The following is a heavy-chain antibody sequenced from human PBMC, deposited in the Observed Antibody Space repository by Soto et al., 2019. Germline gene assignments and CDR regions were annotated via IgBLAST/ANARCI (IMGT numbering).Heavy chain of an antibody. CDR3: ARNSRTDFDY. D-gene: IGHD5-18*01. CDR2: INSDGSST. CDR1: GSTFSSYW. V-gene: IGHV3-74*01. Sequence: GSLRLSCAASGSTFSSYWMHWVRQAPEKGLVWVSRINSDGSSTIYADSVKGRFTISRDNAKNTLYLQMNSLRAEDTAVYYCARNSRTDFDYWGQGTLVTVSS. J-gene: IGHJ4*02.